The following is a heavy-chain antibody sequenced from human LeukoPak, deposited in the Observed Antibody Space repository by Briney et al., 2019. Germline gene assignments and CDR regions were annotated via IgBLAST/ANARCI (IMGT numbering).Heavy chain of an antibody. V-gene: IGHV1-2*02. D-gene: IGHD2-2*01. CDR1: GYTFTGYY. CDR3: ARDLPRYCSSTSCPNWFDP. J-gene: IGHJ5*02. CDR2: INPNSGGT. Sequence: ASVKVSCKASGYTFTGYYMHWVRQAPGQGLEWMGWINPNSGGTNYAQKFQGRVTMTRYTSISTAYMELSRLRSDDTAVYYCARDLPRYCSSTSCPNWFDPWGQGTLVTVSS.